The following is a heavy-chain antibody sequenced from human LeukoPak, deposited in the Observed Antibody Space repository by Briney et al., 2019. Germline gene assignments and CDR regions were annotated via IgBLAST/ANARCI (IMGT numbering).Heavy chain of an antibody. V-gene: IGHV4-39*01. J-gene: IGHJ4*02. CDR1: GGSISSSSYY. CDR2: IYYSGST. D-gene: IGHD6-19*01. CDR3: ARHGPYSSVWFHY. Sequence: SETLSLTCTVSGGSISSSSYYWGWIRQPPGKGLEWIGSIYYSGSTYYNPSLKSRVTISVDTSKNQFSLKLSSVTAADTAVYYCARHGPYSSVWFHYWGQGTLVTVSS.